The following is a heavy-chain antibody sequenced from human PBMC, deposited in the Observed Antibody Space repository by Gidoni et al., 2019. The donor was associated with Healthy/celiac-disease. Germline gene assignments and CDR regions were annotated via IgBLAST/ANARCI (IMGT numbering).Heavy chain of an antibody. CDR3: ANILGYCSSTSCPNYFDY. CDR1: GYTFTSYY. CDR2: INPSGGST. D-gene: IGHD2-2*01. Sequence: QVQLVQSGAEVKKPGASVKVSCKASGYTFTSYYMHWVRQAPGQGLEWMGIINPSGGSTSYAQKFQGRVTMTRDTSTSTVYMELSSLRSEDTAVYYCANILGYCSSTSCPNYFDYWGQGTLVTVSS. J-gene: IGHJ4*02. V-gene: IGHV1-46*03.